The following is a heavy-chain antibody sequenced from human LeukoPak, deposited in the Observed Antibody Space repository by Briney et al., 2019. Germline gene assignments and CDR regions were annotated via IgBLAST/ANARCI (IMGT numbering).Heavy chain of an antibody. J-gene: IGHJ4*02. Sequence: PSETLSLTCTVSGGAIGTNNYYWGWIRQPPGGGLGWIWSMYYSGSTYYNPSLKSRVTISGDKSKNQFSLKVSSVTAADTAGYYCARCLTGYSSSWQYWGPGTLVTVSS. V-gene: IGHV4-39*01. CDR2: MYYSGST. CDR3: ARCLTGYSSSWQY. D-gene: IGHD6-13*01. CDR1: GGAIGTNNYY.